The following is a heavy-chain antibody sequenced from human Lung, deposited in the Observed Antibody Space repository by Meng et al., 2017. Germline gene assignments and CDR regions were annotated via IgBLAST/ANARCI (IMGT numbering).Heavy chain of an antibody. D-gene: IGHD3-10*01. CDR3: ARERHSTIIRGVIDF. CDR2: INHGGST. CDR1: GGSISGSY. V-gene: IGHV4-34*01. J-gene: IGHJ4*02. Sequence: PQWGAGLLMPSGTLFLTWGVYGGSISGSYWSWIRQSPAKGLEWIGKINHGGSTNYNPSLESRVTISVDTTKNQFSLRLTSMTVADPAVYYCARERHSTIIRGVIDFWGQGALVTVSS.